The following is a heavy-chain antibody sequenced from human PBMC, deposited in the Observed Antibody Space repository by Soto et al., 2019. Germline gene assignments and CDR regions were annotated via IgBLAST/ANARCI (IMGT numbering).Heavy chain of an antibody. Sequence: QLQLQESGPGLVKPSETLSLTCTVSGGSISSSSYYWGWIRQPPGKGLEWIGSIYYSGSTYYNPSLKSRVTISVDTSKNQFSLKLSSVTAADTAGYYCARHSGHIFFDYWGQGTLVTVSS. D-gene: IGHD5-12*01. CDR1: GGSISSSSYY. CDR3: ARHSGHIFFDY. CDR2: IYYSGST. J-gene: IGHJ4*02. V-gene: IGHV4-39*01.